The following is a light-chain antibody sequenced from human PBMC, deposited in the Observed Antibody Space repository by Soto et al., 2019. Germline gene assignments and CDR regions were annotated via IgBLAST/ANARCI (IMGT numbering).Light chain of an antibody. CDR2: DAS. J-gene: IGKJ1*01. Sequence: VQMTQSPSSLSASVGDRVTITCRASQDVYTFLAWYRQRPGRAPELLIYDASTLQAGVPSRFSGDGFGTHFILTISSLQPEVVATYYCQHYNKAPWTFGQGTKV. CDR1: QDVYTF. CDR3: QHYNKAPWT. V-gene: IGKV1-27*01.